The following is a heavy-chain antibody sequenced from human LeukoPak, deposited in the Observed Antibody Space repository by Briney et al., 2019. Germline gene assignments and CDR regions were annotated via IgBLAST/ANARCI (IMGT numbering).Heavy chain of an antibody. CDR1: GGSISDYY. Sequence: SETLSLTCTVSGGSISDYYWTWIRQSPGTGLEWIGYMDYSGSTAYNPSLKSRVTISIDTSKKQFSLELSSVTTADTALYFCARRKRGSGGPFDYWGQGTLVTVSS. CDR3: ARRKRGSGGPFDY. CDR2: MDYSGST. D-gene: IGHD6-19*01. J-gene: IGHJ4*02. V-gene: IGHV4-59*08.